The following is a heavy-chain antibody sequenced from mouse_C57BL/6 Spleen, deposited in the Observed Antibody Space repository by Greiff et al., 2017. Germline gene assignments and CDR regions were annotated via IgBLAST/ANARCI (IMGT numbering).Heavy chain of an antibody. Sequence: VQLQQSGPGLVAPSQSLSITCTVSGFSLTSYGVHWVRQPPGKGLEWLVVIWSDGSTTYNSALKSRLSISKDNSKSQVFLKMNSLQTDDTAMYYCARHGDTTPYAMDYWGQGTSVTVSS. CDR3: ARHGDTTPYAMDY. D-gene: IGHD1-1*01. CDR1: GFSLTSYG. CDR2: IWSDGST. J-gene: IGHJ4*01. V-gene: IGHV2-6-1*01.